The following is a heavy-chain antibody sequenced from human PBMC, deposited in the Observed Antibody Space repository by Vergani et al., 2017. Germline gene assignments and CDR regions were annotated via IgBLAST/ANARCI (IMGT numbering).Heavy chain of an antibody. Sequence: QVQLQESGPGLVKPSETLSLTCTVSGGSISSYYWSWIRQPPGKGLEWIGYIYYSGSTNYNPSLKSRVTISVDTSKNQFSLKLSSVTAADTAVYYCARQRXDYGDYHSAHYYYGMDVWGQGTTVTVSS. CDR3: ARQRXDYGDYHSAHYYYGMDV. D-gene: IGHD4-17*01. CDR2: IYYSGST. J-gene: IGHJ6*02. V-gene: IGHV4-59*08. CDR1: GGSISSYY.